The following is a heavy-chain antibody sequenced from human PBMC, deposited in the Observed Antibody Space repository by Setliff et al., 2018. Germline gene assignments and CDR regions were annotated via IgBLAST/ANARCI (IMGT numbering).Heavy chain of an antibody. Sequence: ASVKVSCKASGYTFTDYGVTWVRQAPGQGLEWMGWISAHNGDPDYAQKLQGRITMTTDTSTSTAYMELRSLRSDDTAVYYCARGGVAAAGRKGVFEYWGQGTLVTVSS. V-gene: IGHV1-18*01. CDR2: ISAHNGDP. D-gene: IGHD6-13*01. CDR3: ARGGVAAAGRKGVFEY. CDR1: GYTFTDYG. J-gene: IGHJ4*02.